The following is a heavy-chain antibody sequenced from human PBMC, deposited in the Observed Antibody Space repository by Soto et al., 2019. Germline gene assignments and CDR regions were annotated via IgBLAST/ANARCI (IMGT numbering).Heavy chain of an antibody. CDR1: GFTFSSYA. V-gene: IGHV3-64*01. D-gene: IGHD3-10*01. J-gene: IGHJ4*02. CDR3: ARGAGLWFGELLSANFDY. CDR2: ISSNGGST. Sequence: LRLSCAASGFTFSSYAMHWVRQAPGKGLEYVSAISSNGGSTYYANSVKGRFTISRDNSKNTLYLQMDSLRAEDMAVYYCARGAGLWFGELLSANFDYWGQGTLVTVSS.